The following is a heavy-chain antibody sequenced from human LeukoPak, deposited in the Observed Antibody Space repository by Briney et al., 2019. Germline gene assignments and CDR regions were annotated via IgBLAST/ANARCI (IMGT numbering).Heavy chain of an antibody. Sequence: PSETLSLTCADYGGSFSGYYWSWIRQPPGKGLEWIGEINHSGSTNYNPSLKSRVTISVDTSKNQFSLKLSSVTAADTAVYYCAAGANSSSPYWGQGTLVTVSS. D-gene: IGHD6-13*01. CDR1: GGSFSGYY. CDR3: AAGANSSSPY. V-gene: IGHV4-34*01. J-gene: IGHJ4*02. CDR2: INHSGST.